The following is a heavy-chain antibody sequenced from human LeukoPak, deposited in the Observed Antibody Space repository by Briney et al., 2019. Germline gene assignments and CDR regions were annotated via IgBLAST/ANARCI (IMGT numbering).Heavy chain of an antibody. J-gene: IGHJ4*02. CDR3: AKGMDRLLWFGVDY. D-gene: IGHD3-10*01. CDR2: ISWNSVSI. CDR1: GFTFDDYA. Sequence: PVGSLKLSCAASGFTFDDYAMHWVRQAPGKGLEWISGISWNSVSIGYADSVKGRFTISRDNAKNSLYLQMNSLRAEDMALYYCAKGMDRLLWFGVDYWGQGTLVTVSS. V-gene: IGHV3-9*03.